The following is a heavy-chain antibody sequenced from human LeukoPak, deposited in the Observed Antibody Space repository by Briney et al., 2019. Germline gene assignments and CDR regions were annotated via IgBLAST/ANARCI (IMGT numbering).Heavy chain of an antibody. J-gene: IGHJ4*02. CDR3: ASERSGSYGY. CDR1: GFTFSSYA. D-gene: IGHD3-10*01. V-gene: IGHV3-64*01. Sequence: PGGSLRLSCAASGFTFSSYAMHWVRQAPGKGLEYVSAISSNGGSTYYANSVKGRFTISRDNSKNTPYLQMGSLRAEDMAVYYCASERSGSYGYWGQGTLVTVSS. CDR2: ISSNGGST.